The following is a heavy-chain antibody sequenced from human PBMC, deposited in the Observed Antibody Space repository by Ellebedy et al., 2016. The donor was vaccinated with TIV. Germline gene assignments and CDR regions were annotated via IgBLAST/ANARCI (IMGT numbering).Heavy chain of an antibody. V-gene: IGHV3-48*02. CDR3: ARDENYVAEVIDY. CDR2: ISSNSGNI. J-gene: IGHJ4*02. Sequence: GESLKISCAASGFTFSTYSMNWVRQAPGKGLEWVSYISSNSGNIYYTDSVKGRFTISRDNAKNSLYRQMNSLRDEDTVVYYCARDENYVAEVIDYWGQGTLVTVSS. CDR1: GFTFSTYS. D-gene: IGHD1-7*01.